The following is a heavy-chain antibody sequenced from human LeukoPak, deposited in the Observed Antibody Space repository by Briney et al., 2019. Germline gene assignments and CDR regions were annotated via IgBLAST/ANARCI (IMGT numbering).Heavy chain of an antibody. Sequence: SQTLSLTCAVFGGSFSGRYWSWVRQPPGKGLEWIGQIHHSGIPSYSSSLRSRVTMSVDTSKNQFSLQLSSLTAADTAVYYCAQHGEFYFDIWGRGTLGTVSS. CDR1: GGSFSGRY. D-gene: IGHD4-17*01. J-gene: IGHJ2*01. CDR3: AQHGEFYFDI. CDR2: IHHSGIP. V-gene: IGHV4-34*01.